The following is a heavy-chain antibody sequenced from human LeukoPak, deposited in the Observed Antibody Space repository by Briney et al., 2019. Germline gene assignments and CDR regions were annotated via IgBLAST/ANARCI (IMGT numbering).Heavy chain of an antibody. CDR3: AGQQLQSFDI. CDR2: IYYSGST. Sequence: SETLSLTCTVSGGSISSYYWSWIRQPPGKGLEWIGYIYYSGSTNYNPSLKSRVTISVDTSKNQFSLKLSSVTAADTAVYYCAGQQLQSFDIWGQGTVVTVSS. CDR1: GGSISSYY. V-gene: IGHV4-59*01. J-gene: IGHJ3*02. D-gene: IGHD6-13*01.